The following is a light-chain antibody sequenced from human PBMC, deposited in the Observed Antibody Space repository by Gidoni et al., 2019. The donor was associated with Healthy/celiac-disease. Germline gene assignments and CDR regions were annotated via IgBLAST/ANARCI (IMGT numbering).Light chain of an antibody. Sequence: DIQMTQSPSSLSASVGDRVTITCQPSQDISNNLNWYQQKPGKAPKLLIYDASNLETGVPSRFSGSGSGTDFTFTISSLQPEDIATYYCQQYDNLPLTFXGXTKVEIK. CDR2: DAS. V-gene: IGKV1-33*01. J-gene: IGKJ4*01. CDR1: QDISNN. CDR3: QQYDNLPLT.